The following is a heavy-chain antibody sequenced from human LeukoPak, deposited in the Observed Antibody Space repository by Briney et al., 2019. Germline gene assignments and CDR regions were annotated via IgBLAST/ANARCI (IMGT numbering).Heavy chain of an antibody. J-gene: IGHJ4*02. Sequence: SETLSLTCAVSGGSFRGYYWSWIRQPPRKGLEWIREINHRGFTNYNPSLNSRVTISVDTSKNQFSLKLSSVTAADTAIYYCAVGSCSGGSCYSDPRDDYWGQGTLVTVSS. D-gene: IGHD2-15*01. CDR2: INHRGFT. V-gene: IGHV4-34*01. CDR3: AVGSCSGGSCYSDPRDDY. CDR1: GGSFRGYY.